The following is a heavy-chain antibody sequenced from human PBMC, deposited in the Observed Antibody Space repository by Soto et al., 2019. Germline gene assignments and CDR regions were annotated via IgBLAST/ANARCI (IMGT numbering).Heavy chain of an antibody. CDR1: GGSFSGYY. CDR2: INHSGST. CDR3: ARGGWGGYSYGTDY. D-gene: IGHD5-18*01. V-gene: IGHV4-34*01. J-gene: IGHJ4*02. Sequence: SETLSLTCAVYGGSFSGYYWSWIRQPPGKGPEWIGEINHSGSTNYNPSLKSRVTISVDTSKNQFSLKLSSVTAADTAVYYCARGGWGGYSYGTDYWGQGTLVTVSS.